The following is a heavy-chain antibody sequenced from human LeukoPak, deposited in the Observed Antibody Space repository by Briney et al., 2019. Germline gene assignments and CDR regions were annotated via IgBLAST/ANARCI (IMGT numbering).Heavy chain of an antibody. CDR2: IWRDGNNI. CDR1: GFTFNAYS. D-gene: IGHD4-11*01. CDR3: ARDDYYNSYYFDY. Sequence: GGSLRLSCAASGFTFNAYSMHWVRQAPGKGLEWVAVIWRDGNNIQYADSVKGRFIISRDDAKKTLYLQMDSLRAEDTAVYYCARDDYYNSYYFDYWGQGTLVSVSS. J-gene: IGHJ4*02. V-gene: IGHV3-33*01.